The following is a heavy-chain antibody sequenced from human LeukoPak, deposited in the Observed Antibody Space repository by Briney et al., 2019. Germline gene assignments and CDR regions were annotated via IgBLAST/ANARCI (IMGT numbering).Heavy chain of an antibody. J-gene: IGHJ6*02. V-gene: IGHV3-73*01. Sequence: PGGSLRLSCAASGFTFSGSAMQWVRQAHGKGLEWLGRIRSRANSYTTVYAAPVQGRFIISRDDSMNMAYLQMNSLRVEDTAVYYCTRHSDKYCSGAGCFHYNFYGLDVWGQGATVTVSS. CDR3: TRHSDKYCSGAGCFHYNFYGLDV. CDR1: GFTFSGSA. CDR2: IRSRANSYTT. D-gene: IGHD2-15*01.